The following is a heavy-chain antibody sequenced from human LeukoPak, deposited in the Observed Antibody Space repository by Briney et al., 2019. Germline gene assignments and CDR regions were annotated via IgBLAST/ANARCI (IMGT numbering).Heavy chain of an antibody. CDR2: IYHTGST. J-gene: IGHJ4*02. V-gene: IGHV4-59*01. CDR3: ARDRGTTGYYYLDS. CDR1: GGPITEYY. Sequence: SETLSLTCSVSGGPITEYYWSWIRQPPGKGLEWIGYIYHTGSTNYSPSLKSRLTMSVDASRNQFSLKLVSVTAADTAVYYCARDRGTTGYYYLDSWGQGILVIVSS. D-gene: IGHD1-26*01.